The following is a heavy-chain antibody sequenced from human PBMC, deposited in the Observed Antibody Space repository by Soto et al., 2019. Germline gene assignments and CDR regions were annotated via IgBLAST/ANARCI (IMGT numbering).Heavy chain of an antibody. CDR3: ASWHERENAYDA. CDR2: LYDVDGS. V-gene: IGHV3-53*01. D-gene: IGHD1-1*01. CDR1: GLTVSGKKY. Sequence: DVQLVESGGGLIQPGESLRLSCAAFGLTVSGKKYVAWVRQAPGKGLEWVSALYDVDGSFYADSVKGRFTTSSDSSKTTVYLQMNGLRPDDTADYYGASWHERENAYDAWGQGTTGTVSS. J-gene: IGHJ3*01.